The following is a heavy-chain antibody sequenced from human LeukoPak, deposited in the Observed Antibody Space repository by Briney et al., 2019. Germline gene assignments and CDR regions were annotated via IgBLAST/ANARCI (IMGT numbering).Heavy chain of an antibody. CDR3: ARGIAAYLDY. D-gene: IGHD3-16*02. CDR2: IYSGGGT. Sequence: GGSLRLSCAASGFTVSSKDMSWVRQAPGKGLEWVSVIYSGGGTYYADSVKGRFTISRDNSKNTLYLQMNSLRAEDTAVYYCARGIAAYLDYWGQGTLVTVSS. CDR1: GFTVSSKD. J-gene: IGHJ4*02. V-gene: IGHV3-53*01.